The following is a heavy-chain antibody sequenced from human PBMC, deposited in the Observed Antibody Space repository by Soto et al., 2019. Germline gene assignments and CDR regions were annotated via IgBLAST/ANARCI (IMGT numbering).Heavy chain of an antibody. D-gene: IGHD5-12*01. CDR2: ISWNSGAK. J-gene: IGHJ4*02. CDR3: AKAPYAGYFYYFDS. Sequence: GGSLRLSCAGSGFAFGDSAMHWVRQAPGKGLEWVAGISWNSGAKGYADSVKGRFTISRDNAKKSLYLQMNTLRPEDTALYYCAKAPYAGYFYYFDSWGQGTLVTVSS. V-gene: IGHV3-9*01. CDR1: GFAFGDSA.